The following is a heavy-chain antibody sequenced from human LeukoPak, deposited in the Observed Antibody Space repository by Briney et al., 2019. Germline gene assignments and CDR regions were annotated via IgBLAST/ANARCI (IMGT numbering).Heavy chain of an antibody. D-gene: IGHD5-12*01. CDR1: GFTFSSYA. J-gene: IGHJ4*02. V-gene: IGHV3-23*01. CDR3: AKDLVDIVATALGY. CDR2: ISGSGGST. Sequence: HPGGSLRHSCAASGFTFSSYAMSWVRQAPGKGLEWVSGISGSGGSTYYPDYVKGRFTISRDNSKNTLYLQMNSLRAEDTAVYYCAKDLVDIVATALGYWGQGTLVTVSS.